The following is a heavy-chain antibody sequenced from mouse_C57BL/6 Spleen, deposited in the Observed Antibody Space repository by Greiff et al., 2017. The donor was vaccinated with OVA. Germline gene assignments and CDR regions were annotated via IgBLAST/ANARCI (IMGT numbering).Heavy chain of an antibody. D-gene: IGHD2-2*01. V-gene: IGHV1-53*01. CDR3: ARSMVTGYYAMDY. Sequence: QVQLQQPGPELVKPGASVKLSCKASGYTFTSYWMHWVKQRPGQGLEWIGNINPSNGGTNYNEKFKSKATLTVDKSSSTAYMQLSSLTSEDSAVYYCARSMVTGYYAMDYWGQGTSVTVSS. J-gene: IGHJ4*01. CDR1: GYTFTSYW. CDR2: INPSNGGT.